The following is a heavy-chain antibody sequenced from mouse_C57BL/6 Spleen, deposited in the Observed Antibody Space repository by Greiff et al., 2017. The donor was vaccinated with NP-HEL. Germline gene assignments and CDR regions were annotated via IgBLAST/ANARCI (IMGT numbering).Heavy chain of an antibody. Sequence: VQLQQSGPELVKPGASVKISCKASGYSFTGYYMNWVKQSPDKSLEWIGEINPSTGGTTYNQKFKAKATLTVDKSSSTAYMQLKSLTSEDSAVYYCARSGNYDDYDDYFDYWGQGTTLTVSS. CDR1: GYSFTGYY. CDR2: INPSTGGT. D-gene: IGHD2-4*01. CDR3: ARSGNYDDYDDYFDY. V-gene: IGHV1-42*01. J-gene: IGHJ2*01.